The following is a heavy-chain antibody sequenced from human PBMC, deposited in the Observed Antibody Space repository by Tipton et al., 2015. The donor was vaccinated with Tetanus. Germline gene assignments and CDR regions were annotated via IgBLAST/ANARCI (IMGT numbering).Heavy chain of an antibody. J-gene: IGHJ4*02. Sequence: SLRLSCAASGFTFSNYWMSWVRQAQGRGLEWVASIKQDGSDKNYVDSVKGRFTISRDNAKNSLYLQMSSPRAEDTAVYYCARDASRYTYGSNYIDYWGQGTLVTVSS. CDR1: GFTFSNYW. CDR3: ARDASRYTYGSNYIDY. D-gene: IGHD5-18*01. V-gene: IGHV3-7*01. CDR2: IKQDGSDK.